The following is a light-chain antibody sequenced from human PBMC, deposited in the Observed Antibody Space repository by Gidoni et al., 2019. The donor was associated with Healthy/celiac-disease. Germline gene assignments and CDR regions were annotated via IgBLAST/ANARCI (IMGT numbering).Light chain of an antibody. Sequence: EIVLTQSPATLSLSPGERATLSCRASQSVISYLAWYQQKPGQAPRLRIYDASNRATGIPARFSGSGSGTDFTLTISILEPEDFAVYYCQQRSNWPGLTFGGGTKVEIK. CDR2: DAS. V-gene: IGKV3-11*01. CDR1: QSVISY. J-gene: IGKJ4*01. CDR3: QQRSNWPGLT.